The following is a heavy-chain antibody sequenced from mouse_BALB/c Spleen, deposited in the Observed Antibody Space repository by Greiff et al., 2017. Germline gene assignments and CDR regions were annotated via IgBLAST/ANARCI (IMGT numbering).Heavy chain of an antibody. D-gene: IGHD2-10*02. V-gene: IGHV5-4*02. CDR1: GFTFSDYY. CDR2: ISDGGSYT. J-gene: IGHJ3*01. Sequence: EVKLMESGGGLVKPGGSLKLSCAASGFTFSDYYMYWVRQTPEKRLEWVATISDGGSYTYYPDSVKGRFTISRDNAKNNLYLQMSSLKSEDTAMYYCARSGSIEYGNYWFAYWGQGTLVTVSA. CDR3: ARSGSIEYGNYWFAY.